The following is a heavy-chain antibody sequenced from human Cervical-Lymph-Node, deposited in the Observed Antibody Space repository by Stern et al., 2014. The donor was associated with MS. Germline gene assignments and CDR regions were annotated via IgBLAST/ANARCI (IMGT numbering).Heavy chain of an antibody. J-gene: IGHJ4*02. D-gene: IGHD1-26*01. CDR1: GFTFSGSA. CDR2: IRSKANSYAT. CDR3: TRREWELQQVIDY. Sequence: EMQLVESGGGLVQPGGSLKLSCAASGFTFSGSAMHWVRQASGKGLEWVGRIRSKANSYATAYAASVKGRFTISRDDSKNTAYLQMNSLKTEDTAVYYCTRREWELQQVIDYWGQGTLVTVSS. V-gene: IGHV3-73*01.